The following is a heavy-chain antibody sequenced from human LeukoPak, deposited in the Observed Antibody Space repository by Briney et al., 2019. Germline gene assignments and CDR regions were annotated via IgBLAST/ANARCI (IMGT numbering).Heavy chain of an antibody. J-gene: IGHJ6*02. CDR2: IGTAGDT. CDR1: GFTFSSYD. V-gene: IGHV3-13*01. CDR3: ARDSHGYGMDV. Sequence: GSLRLSCAASGFTFSSYDMHWVRQATGKGLEWVSAIGTAGDTYYPGSVKGRFTISRENAKNSLYLQMNSLRAEDTAVYYCARDSHGYGMDVWGQGTTVTVSS.